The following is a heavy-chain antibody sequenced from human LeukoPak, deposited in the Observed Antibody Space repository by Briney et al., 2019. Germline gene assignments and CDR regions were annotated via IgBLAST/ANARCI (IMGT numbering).Heavy chain of an antibody. D-gene: IGHD5-18*01. CDR1: GGSFSGYY. Sequence: PSETLSLTCAVYGGSFSGYYWSWIRQPPGKGLEWIGEINHSGSTNYNPSLKSRVTISVDTSKNQFSLKLSSVTAADTAVYYCARSRRYSYGYWRYLDYWGQGTLVTVSS. V-gene: IGHV4-34*01. CDR3: ARSRRYSYGYWRYLDY. J-gene: IGHJ4*02. CDR2: INHSGST.